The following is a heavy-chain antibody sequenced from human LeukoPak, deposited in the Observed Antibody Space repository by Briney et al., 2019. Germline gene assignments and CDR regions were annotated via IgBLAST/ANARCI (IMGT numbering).Heavy chain of an antibody. D-gene: IGHD3-9*01. Sequence: GGSLRLSCAASGFTFSSYAMSWVRQAPGKGLEWVSGISGSGGSTFYADSVKGRFTISRDNSKNTLYLQVNSLGAEDTAVYYCAKDHYDILTGYYPPKNWGQGTPVTVSS. CDR2: ISGSGGST. CDR3: AKDHYDILTGYYPPKN. CDR1: GFTFSSYA. J-gene: IGHJ4*02. V-gene: IGHV3-23*01.